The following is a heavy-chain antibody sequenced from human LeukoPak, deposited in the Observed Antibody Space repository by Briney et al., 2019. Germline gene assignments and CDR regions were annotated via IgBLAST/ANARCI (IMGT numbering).Heavy chain of an antibody. CDR2: VSGSGGST. CDR1: GFTFSSYA. D-gene: IGHD3-10*01. CDR3: AKERRPDHVLLWFGESAAARGLFDY. V-gene: IGHV3-23*01. Sequence: PGGSLRLSCAASGFTFSSYAMSWVRQAPGKGLEWVSAVSGSGGSTYYADSVKGRFSISSDNSKNTLYLQMNSIRAEDTAVYYCAKERRPDHVLLWFGESAAARGLFDYWGQGTLVTVSS. J-gene: IGHJ4*02.